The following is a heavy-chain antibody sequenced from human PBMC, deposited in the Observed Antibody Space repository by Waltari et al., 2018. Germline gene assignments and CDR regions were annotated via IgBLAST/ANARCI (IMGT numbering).Heavy chain of an antibody. CDR1: GDSISSSSYY. CDR2: MYYSGST. V-gene: IGHV4-39*01. D-gene: IGHD2-15*01. CDR3: VRHARTTSGGKHFDH. Sequence: QLQLQESGPGLVKASETLSLTCTVSGDSISSSSYYWGWVRPPPGKGLEWIGKMYYSGSTYYNPSLKSRVTISGDTSKSQFSLKLSSVTAADTSMYYCVRHARTTSGGKHFDHWGQGMLVTVSP. J-gene: IGHJ4*02.